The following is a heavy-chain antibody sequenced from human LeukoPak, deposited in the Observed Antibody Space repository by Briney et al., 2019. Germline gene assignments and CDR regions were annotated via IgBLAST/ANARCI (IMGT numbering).Heavy chain of an antibody. CDR1: GDTFTSYY. CDR3: ARGSAVVGGGGPLFDY. J-gene: IGHJ4*02. Sequence: ASVKVSCKASGDTFTSYYMHWVRQAPGQGLEWMGIINPSGGSTNYAQKFQGRVTMTRDTSISTAYLDLSSLRSDDTAVYYCARGSAVVGGGGPLFDYWGQGTLVAVSS. CDR2: INPSGGST. D-gene: IGHD4-23*01. V-gene: IGHV1-46*01.